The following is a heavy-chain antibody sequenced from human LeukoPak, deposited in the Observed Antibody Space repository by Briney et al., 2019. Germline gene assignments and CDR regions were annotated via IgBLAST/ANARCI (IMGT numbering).Heavy chain of an antibody. CDR3: AHRYFGSGSYGI. J-gene: IGHJ4*02. Sequence: SGPTLVNPTQTLTLTCTFSGFSLSTSGVGVGWLRQPPGKALEWLALIYWNDDTHYSPSLKTRLTITMDTSKNQVLLTMTNMDPVDTATYYCAHRYFGSGSYGIWGQGTLVTVSS. CDR2: IYWNDDT. V-gene: IGHV2-5*01. D-gene: IGHD3-10*01. CDR1: GFSLSTSGVG.